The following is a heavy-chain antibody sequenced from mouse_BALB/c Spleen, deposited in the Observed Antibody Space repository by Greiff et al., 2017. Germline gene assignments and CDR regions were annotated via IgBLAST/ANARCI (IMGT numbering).Heavy chain of an antibody. CDR3: ASYGNGYAMDY. Sequence: VQLQQSGAELAKPGASVKMSCKASGYTFTSYWMHWVKQRPGQGLEWIGYINPSTGYTEYNQKFKDKATLTADKSSSTAYMQLSSLTSEDSAVYYCASYGNGYAMDYWGQGTSVTVSS. CDR1: GYTFTSYW. D-gene: IGHD2-1*01. V-gene: IGHV1-7*01. CDR2: INPSTGYT. J-gene: IGHJ4*01.